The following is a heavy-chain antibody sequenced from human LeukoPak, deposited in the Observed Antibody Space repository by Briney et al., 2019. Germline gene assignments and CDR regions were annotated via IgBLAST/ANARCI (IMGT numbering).Heavy chain of an antibody. D-gene: IGHD6-19*01. V-gene: IGHV3-21*04. J-gene: IGHJ5*02. CDR2: ISSSSSYI. CDR1: GLTFSSYS. Sequence: GGSLRLSFAASGLTFSSYSMNWVRQAPGKGLEWVSSISSSSSYIYYADSVKGRFTISRDNAKNSLYLQMNSLRAEDTAVYYCARDHSSGWQNWFDPWGQGTLVTVSS. CDR3: ARDHSSGWQNWFDP.